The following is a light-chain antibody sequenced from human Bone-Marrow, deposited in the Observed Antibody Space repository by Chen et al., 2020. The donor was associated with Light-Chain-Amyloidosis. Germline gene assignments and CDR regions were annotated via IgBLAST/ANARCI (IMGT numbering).Light chain of an antibody. J-gene: IGLJ2*01. V-gene: IGLV3-25*03. Sequence: SYELTHPPSVSVSPGQTARITCSGDDLPTKYAYWYQQKPGQAPVLVIHRDTERPSGISERFSGSSSGTTATLTISGVQAEDEADYHCQSADSSGTYEVIFGGRTKLTVL. CDR3: QSADSSGTYEVI. CDR1: DLPTKY. CDR2: RDT.